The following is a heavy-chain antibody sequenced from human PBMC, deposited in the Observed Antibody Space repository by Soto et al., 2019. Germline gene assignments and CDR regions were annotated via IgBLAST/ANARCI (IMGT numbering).Heavy chain of an antibody. CDR3: ARARPARGYCSSTSCQSNWFDP. J-gene: IGHJ5*02. V-gene: IGHV1-2*02. Sequence: ASVKVSCKASGYTFTGYYMHWVRQAPGQGLEWMGWINPNSGGTNYAQKFQGRVTMTRDTSISTAYMELSRLRSDDTAVYYCARARPARGYCSSTSCQSNWFDPWGQGXLVTVYS. CDR1: GYTFTGYY. CDR2: INPNSGGT. D-gene: IGHD2-2*01.